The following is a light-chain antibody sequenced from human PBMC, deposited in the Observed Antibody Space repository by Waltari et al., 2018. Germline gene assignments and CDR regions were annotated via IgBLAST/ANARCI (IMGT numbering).Light chain of an antibody. CDR1: QSVSSH. CDR2: GAS. J-gene: IGKJ2*01. Sequence: EIVMTQSPGTLSVSPGERLTLSCRASQSVSSHLAWYQQKPVQAPPLLIYGASTRATGMPARFSGSGSGTEFTLTISSLQSEDFADYYCQQYSDWPYTFGQGTKLEIK. CDR3: QQYSDWPYT. V-gene: IGKV3-15*01.